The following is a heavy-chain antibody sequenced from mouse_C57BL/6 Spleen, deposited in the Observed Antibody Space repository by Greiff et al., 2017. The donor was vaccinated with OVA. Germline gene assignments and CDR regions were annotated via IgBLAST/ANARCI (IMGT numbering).Heavy chain of an antibody. J-gene: IGHJ3*01. V-gene: IGHV1-26*01. Sequence: VQLQQSGPELVKPGASVKISCKASGYTFTDYYMNWVKQSHGKSLEWIGDINPNNGGTSYNQKFKGKATLTVDKSSSTAYMELRSLTSEDSAVYYCARRRSLTGSFAYWGQGTLVTVSA. CDR3: ARRRSLTGSFAY. D-gene: IGHD4-1*01. CDR1: GYTFTDYY. CDR2: INPNNGGT.